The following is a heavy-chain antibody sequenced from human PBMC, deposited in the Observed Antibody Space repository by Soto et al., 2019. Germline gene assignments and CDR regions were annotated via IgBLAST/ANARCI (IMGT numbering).Heavy chain of an antibody. V-gene: IGHV3-7*01. CDR2: IKHDGSEK. J-gene: IGHJ6*02. D-gene: IGHD1-20*01. Sequence: GGSLRLSCAASGFTFSAYWMSWVRQTPGKGLEWVANIKHDGSEKYYVDSVKGRFTISRGNAKDSLFLEMNSLRAEDTAVFYCAIITRGFSMDVWGQGATVTVSS. CDR3: AIITRGFSMDV. CDR1: GFTFSAYW.